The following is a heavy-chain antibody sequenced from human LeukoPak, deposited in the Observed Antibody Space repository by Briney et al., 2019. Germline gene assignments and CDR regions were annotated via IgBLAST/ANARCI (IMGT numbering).Heavy chain of an antibody. Sequence: SETLSLTCTVSGGSISSSSYYWGWIRQPPGKGLEWIVSIYYSGSTYYNPSLKSRVTISVDTSKNQFSLKLSSVTAADTAVYYCARHNHRGPNNWFDPWGQGTLVTVSS. V-gene: IGHV4-39*01. CDR2: IYYSGST. CDR3: ARHNHRGPNNWFDP. CDR1: GGSISSSSYY. D-gene: IGHD1-14*01. J-gene: IGHJ5*02.